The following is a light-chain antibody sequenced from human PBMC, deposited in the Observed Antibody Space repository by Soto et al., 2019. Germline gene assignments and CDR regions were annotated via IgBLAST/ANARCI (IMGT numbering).Light chain of an antibody. J-gene: IGLJ3*02. CDR1: ALPKQY. V-gene: IGLV3-25*03. CDR3: QSADSSGTYGV. CDR2: KDS. Sequence: SYELTQPPSVSVSPGHTARITCSGDALPKQYAYWYQQKPGQALVLVIYKDSERPSGIPERFSGSSSGTTVTLTISGVQAEDEADYYCQSADSSGTYGVFGGGTKVTVL.